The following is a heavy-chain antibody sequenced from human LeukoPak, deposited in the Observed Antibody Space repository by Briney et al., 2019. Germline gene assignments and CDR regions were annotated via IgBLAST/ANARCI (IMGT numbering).Heavy chain of an antibody. CDR1: GGSVSYGSYY. V-gene: IGHV4-61*01. Sequence: SETLSLTCTVSGGSVSYGSYYWSWIRQPPGKGLEGIGNMHYSGNTNYNPSLKNRVAISVDTSMNQFSLQLTPATAADTAVYYCARDSLLRGSGWDYWYFDLWGRGTLVTVSS. CDR2: MHYSGNT. D-gene: IGHD6-25*01. CDR3: ARDSLLRGSGWDYWYFDL. J-gene: IGHJ2*01.